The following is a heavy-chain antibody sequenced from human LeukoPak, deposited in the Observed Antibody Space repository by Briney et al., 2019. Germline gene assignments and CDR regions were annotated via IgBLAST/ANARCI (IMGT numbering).Heavy chain of an antibody. D-gene: IGHD6-13*01. CDR1: GFTVRSNY. CDR2: IYGGGSV. Sequence: GGSLRLSCAASGFTVRSNYMSWVRQAPGKGLEWVSIIYGGGSVFYADSVKGRFTISRENAKNSLYLQMNSLRAGDTAVYYCARAAYSSTWYSRYFDLWGRGTLVTVSS. V-gene: IGHV3-53*01. J-gene: IGHJ2*01. CDR3: ARAAYSSTWYSRYFDL.